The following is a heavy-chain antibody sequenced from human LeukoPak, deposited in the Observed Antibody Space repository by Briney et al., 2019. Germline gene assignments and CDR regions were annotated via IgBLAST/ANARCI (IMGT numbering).Heavy chain of an antibody. CDR1: GFTFSSYG. D-gene: IGHD6-6*01. Sequence: GGSLRLSCAASGFTFSSYGMHWVRQAPGKGLEWVAFIRNDGNNIRYADSVKGRFTISRDNSKNTLYLQMNSLKSEDTAVYYCAKFGSSGLQGYWGQGTLVTVSS. V-gene: IGHV3-30*02. CDR2: IRNDGNNI. J-gene: IGHJ4*02. CDR3: AKFGSSGLQGY.